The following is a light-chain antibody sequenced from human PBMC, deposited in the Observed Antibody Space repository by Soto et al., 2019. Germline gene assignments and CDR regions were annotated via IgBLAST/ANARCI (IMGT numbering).Light chain of an antibody. Sequence: QSALTQPASVSGSPGQSITISCTGTSSDVGGYNYVSWYQQLPGKAPKLMIYEVSNRPSGVSNRFSGSKSGNTASLTISGLQAEDEVDYYCSSYTSSSTRVFGGGTKVTVL. V-gene: IGLV2-14*01. CDR2: EVS. J-gene: IGLJ3*02. CDR1: SSDVGGYNY. CDR3: SSYTSSSTRV.